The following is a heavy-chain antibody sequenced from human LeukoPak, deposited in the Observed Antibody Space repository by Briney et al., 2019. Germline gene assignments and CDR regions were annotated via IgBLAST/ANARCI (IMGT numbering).Heavy chain of an antibody. CDR3: ARDVSNWNDEDYYYGMDV. CDR2: IIPIFGTA. J-gene: IGHJ6*04. CDR1: GGAFSGYA. V-gene: IGHV1-69*06. D-gene: IGHD1-1*01. Sequence: ASVKISCKASGGAFSGYAISCVRQAPGQGLEWMGGIIPIFGTANYAQKFQGRVTITADKSTSTAYMELSSLRSEDTAVYYCARDVSNWNDEDYYYGMDVWGKGTTVTVSS.